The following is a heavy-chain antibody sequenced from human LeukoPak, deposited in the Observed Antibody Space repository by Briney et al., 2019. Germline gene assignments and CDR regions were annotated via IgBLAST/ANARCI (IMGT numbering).Heavy chain of an antibody. CDR3: AKDWGSSDWYNWFDP. CDR2: ISYDGSNK. J-gene: IGHJ5*02. D-gene: IGHD6-19*01. CDR1: GFTFSSYA. Sequence: QPGGSLRLSCAASGFTFSSYAMHWVRQAPGKGLEWVAVISYDGSNKYYADSVKGRFTISRDNSKNTLYLQMNSLRAEDTAVYYCAKDWGSSDWYNWFDPWGQGTLVTVSS. V-gene: IGHV3-30-3*01.